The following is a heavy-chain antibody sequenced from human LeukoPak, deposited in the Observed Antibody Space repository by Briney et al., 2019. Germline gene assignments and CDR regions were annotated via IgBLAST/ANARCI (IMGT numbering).Heavy chain of an antibody. Sequence: PGGSLRLSCEASGFPFINHEMNWVRQAPGKGLEWVSYISSSGSTIYYADSVEGRFTISRDNAKNSLYLQMNSLRAEDTAVYYCAELGITMIGGVWGKGTTVTISS. J-gene: IGHJ6*04. CDR1: GFPFINHE. CDR3: AELGITMIGGV. CDR2: ISSSGSTI. V-gene: IGHV3-48*03. D-gene: IGHD3-10*02.